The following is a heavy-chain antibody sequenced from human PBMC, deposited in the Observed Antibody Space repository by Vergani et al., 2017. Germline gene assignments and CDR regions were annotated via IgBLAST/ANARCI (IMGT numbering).Heavy chain of an antibody. J-gene: IGHJ6*02. CDR1: GFTFNHYA. Sequence: EVQLLESGGDLVQPGGSLRLSCAASGFTFNHYAMNWVRQAPGKGLEWVSGISGSGVSTYYAGSVKGRFTISRDSSKNTLYLQMNSLSAGDTAVYYCAKANPRNSGYYYLYYYHAMDVWGQGTTVTVSS. D-gene: IGHD5-12*01. CDR3: AKANPRNSGYYYLYYYHAMDV. V-gene: IGHV3-23*01. CDR2: ISGSGVST.